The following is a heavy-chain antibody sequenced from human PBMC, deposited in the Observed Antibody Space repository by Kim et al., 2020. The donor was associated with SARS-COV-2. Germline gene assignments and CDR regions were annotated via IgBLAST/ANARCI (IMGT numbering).Heavy chain of an antibody. D-gene: IGHD6-13*01. J-gene: IGHJ4*02. CDR3: ASLSSSSWYFDY. CDR2: IKQDGSEK. CDR1: GFTFSSYW. Sequence: GGSLRLSCAAPGFTFSSYWMSWVRQAPGKGLEWVANIKQDGSEKYYVDSVKGRFTISRDNAKNSLYLQMNSLRAEDTAVYYCASLSSSSWYFDYWGQGTLVTVSS. V-gene: IGHV3-7*01.